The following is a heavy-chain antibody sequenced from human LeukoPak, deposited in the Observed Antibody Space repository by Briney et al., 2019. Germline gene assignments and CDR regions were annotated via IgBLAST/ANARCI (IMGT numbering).Heavy chain of an antibody. CDR2: ISSSGSTI. D-gene: IGHD3-22*01. CDR1: GFTFCSYE. V-gene: IGHV3-48*03. CDR3: AKDDDRSGYRLFDY. J-gene: IGHJ4*02. Sequence: GGSLRLSCAASGFTFCSYEMNWVRQAPGKGRGWGSYISSSGSTIYYAHSVKGRFTISRDNSKNTLYLQMNSLRAEDAAVYYCAKDDDRSGYRLFDYWGQGTRVTVSS.